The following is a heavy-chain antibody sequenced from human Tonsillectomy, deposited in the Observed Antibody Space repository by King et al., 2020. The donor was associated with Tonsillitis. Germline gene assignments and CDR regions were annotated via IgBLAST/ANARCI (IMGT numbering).Heavy chain of an antibody. Sequence: QLVQSGGGVVQPGRSLRLSCAASGFPFSSYGMHWVRQAPGKGLEWVAFISYDESKKYYADSVKGRFTISRDNSKNTLYVQMNSLRAEDTAVYYCAKGPQGGGTFDFWGQGSLVTVSS. D-gene: IGHD2-15*01. V-gene: IGHV3-30*18. J-gene: IGHJ4*02. CDR1: GFPFSSYG. CDR3: AKGPQGGGTFDF. CDR2: ISYDESKK.